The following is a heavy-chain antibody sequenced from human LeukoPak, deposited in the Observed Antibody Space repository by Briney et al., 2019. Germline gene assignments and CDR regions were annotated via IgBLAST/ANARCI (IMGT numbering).Heavy chain of an antibody. D-gene: IGHD5-12*01. CDR3: AAAGYSGYDYWFDP. CDR2: IVVGSGNT. CDR1: GFTFTSSA. Sequence: GASVKVSCKASGFTFTSSAVQWVRQARRQRLEWIGWIVVGSGNTNYAQKFQERVTITRDMSTSTAYMELSSLRSEDTAVYYCAAAGYSGYDYWFDPWGQGTLVTVSS. J-gene: IGHJ5*02. V-gene: IGHV1-58*01.